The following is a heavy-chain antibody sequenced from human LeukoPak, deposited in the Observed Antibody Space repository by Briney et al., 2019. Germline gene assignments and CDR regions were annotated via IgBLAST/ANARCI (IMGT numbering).Heavy chain of an antibody. CDR2: ISSGSTTI. V-gene: IGHV3-48*01. J-gene: IGHJ3*02. CDR3: ASFPISRSGGAFDI. D-gene: IGHD1-26*01. CDR1: GFTFSSYR. Sequence: GGSLRLSCAASGFTFSSYRMNWVRQAPGKGLEWVSYISSGSTTIYYADSVKGRFTISRDNAKNSLYLQMNSLRAEDTAVYYCASFPISRSGGAFDIWGQGTMVTVSS.